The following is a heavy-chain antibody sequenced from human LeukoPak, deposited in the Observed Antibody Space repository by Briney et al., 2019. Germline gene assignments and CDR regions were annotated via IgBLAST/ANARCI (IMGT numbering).Heavy chain of an antibody. CDR2: SNSDGSST. D-gene: IGHD4-17*01. CDR3: ARDRDYAFDY. Sequence: GGSLRLSCAASGFTFRSYWMHWVRQAPGKGLVWVSRSNSDGSSTTYADSVKGRFTISRDNAKNTLFLQMNSLRAEDTAVYYCARDRDYAFDYWGQGTLVTVSS. CDR1: GFTFRSYW. J-gene: IGHJ4*02. V-gene: IGHV3-74*01.